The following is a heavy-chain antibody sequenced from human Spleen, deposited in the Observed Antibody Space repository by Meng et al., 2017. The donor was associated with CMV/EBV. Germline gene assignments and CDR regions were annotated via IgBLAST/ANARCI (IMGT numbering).Heavy chain of an antibody. CDR2: ISAYNGNT. Sequence: ASVKVSCKASGYAFTGYYIHWVRQAPGQGLEWMGWISAYNGNTNYAQKFQGRVTMTTDTSTSTAYMELRSLRSDDTTVYYCAREYDSSGNYGMDVWGQGTTVTVSS. D-gene: IGHD3-22*01. J-gene: IGHJ6*02. V-gene: IGHV1-18*04. CDR1: GYAFTGYY. CDR3: AREYDSSGNYGMDV.